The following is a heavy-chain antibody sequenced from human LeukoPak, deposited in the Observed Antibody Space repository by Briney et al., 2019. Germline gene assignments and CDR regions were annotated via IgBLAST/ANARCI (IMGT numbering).Heavy chain of an antibody. V-gene: IGHV6-1*01. J-gene: IGHJ4*02. Sequence: SQTLSLTCAISGDSLSTNSVAWNWIRQSPSRGLEWLGRTSYRSKLYNDYAVSVKSRITITPDISKNQFSLQLNSVTPEDTAVYYCAREAEITRFDYWGQGTLVTVSS. CDR3: AREAEITRFDY. CDR2: TSYRSKLYN. CDR1: GDSLSTNSVA. D-gene: IGHD5-24*01.